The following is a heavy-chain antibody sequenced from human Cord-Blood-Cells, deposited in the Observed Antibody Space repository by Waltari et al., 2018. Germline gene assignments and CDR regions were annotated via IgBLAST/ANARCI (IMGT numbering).Heavy chain of an antibody. J-gene: IGHJ4*02. Sequence: EVQLVESGGGLVQPGRSLRLSCAASGFTFDDYAMHWVRQAPGKGLEWVSGISWNSGSIGDADAVKGRFTISRDNAKNSLYLQMNSLRAEDMALYYCAKDMGGDSGWFDYWGQGTLVTVSS. V-gene: IGHV3-9*03. CDR1: GFTFDDYA. D-gene: IGHD6-19*01. CDR3: AKDMGGDSGWFDY. CDR2: ISWNSGSI.